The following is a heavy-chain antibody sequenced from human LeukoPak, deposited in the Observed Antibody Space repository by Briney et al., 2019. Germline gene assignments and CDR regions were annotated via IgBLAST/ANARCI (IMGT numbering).Heavy chain of an antibody. V-gene: IGHV3-21*01. CDR3: ARDLTGFGELPYFDY. CDR2: ISSSSSYI. D-gene: IGHD3-10*01. J-gene: IGHJ4*01. Sequence: GGSLRLSCAASGFTFSSYSMNWVRQAPGKGLEWVSSISSSSSYIYYADSVKGRFTISRDNAKNSLYLQMNSLRAEDTAVYYCARDLTGFGELPYFDYWGHGTLVTVSS. CDR1: GFTFSSYS.